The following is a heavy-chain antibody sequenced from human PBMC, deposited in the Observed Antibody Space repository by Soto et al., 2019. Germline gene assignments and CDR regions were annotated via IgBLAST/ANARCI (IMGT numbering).Heavy chain of an antibody. D-gene: IGHD2-8*01. J-gene: IGHJ5*02. CDR3: AGGGDGVYT. V-gene: IGHV1-69*02. CDR1: GGTFSSYT. Sequence: QVQLVQSGAEVKKPGSSVKVSCKASGGTFSSYTISWVRQAPGQGLEWMGRIIPVLGIADYAQKFQGRVTITADKSTSTAYMELSSLRSEDRAVYYCAGGGDGVYTWGQGTLVTVSS. CDR2: IIPVLGIA.